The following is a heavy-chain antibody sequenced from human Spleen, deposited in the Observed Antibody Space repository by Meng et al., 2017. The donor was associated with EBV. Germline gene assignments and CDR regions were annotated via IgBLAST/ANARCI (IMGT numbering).Heavy chain of an antibody. J-gene: IGHJ4*02. V-gene: IGHV3-23*01. CDR1: GFTFSSYA. Sequence: GQLLESGGGLVQSGGSLRLSCAASGFTFSSYAMNWVRQAPGKGLEWVSVISGSGTLEYADSVKGRFTISRDNSRNTLYLQMNSLRADDTAVYYCARDVVDYFDYWGQGTLVTVSS. CDR3: ARDVVDYFDY. CDR2: ISGSGTL.